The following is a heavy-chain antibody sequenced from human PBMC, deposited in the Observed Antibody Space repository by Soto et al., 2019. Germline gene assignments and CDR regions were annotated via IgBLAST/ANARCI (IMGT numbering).Heavy chain of an antibody. J-gene: IGHJ4*02. CDR1: GDSVSSNSVA. Sequence: PSQTLSLTCAISGDSVSSNSVAWSWIRQSPSRGLEWLGRTYYRSKWYNDYAVSVKSRITINPDTSKNQFSLQLNSVTPEDTAAYYCARVLNRIFDYWGQGTLVTVSS. V-gene: IGHV6-1*01. CDR2: TYYRSKWYN. CDR3: ARVLNRIFDY.